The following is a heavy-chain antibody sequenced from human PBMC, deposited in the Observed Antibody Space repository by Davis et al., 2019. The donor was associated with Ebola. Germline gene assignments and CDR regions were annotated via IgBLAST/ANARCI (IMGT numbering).Heavy chain of an antibody. CDR1: GGTFSSYT. CDR3: ATGTGILGSSWLDP. D-gene: IGHD2-2*01. CDR2: ITPSLGLV. V-gene: IGHV1-69*02. Sequence: AASVKVSCKASGGTFSSYTFSWLRQAPGQGLEWMGRITPSLGLVHDAENFQGRVTITADESATTVSLELSSLRAEDTATYYCATGTGILGSSWLDPWGQGTLVTVSS. J-gene: IGHJ5*02.